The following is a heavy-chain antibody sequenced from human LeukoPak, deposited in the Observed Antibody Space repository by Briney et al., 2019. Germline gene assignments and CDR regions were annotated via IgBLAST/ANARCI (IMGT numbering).Heavy chain of an antibody. CDR2: IHSGGST. V-gene: IGHV3-66*01. CDR1: GFTVSRSY. D-gene: IGHD3-16*01. CDR3: ARDPGGNQNGFDI. J-gene: IGHJ3*02. Sequence: GGSLRLSCAASGFTVSRSYMSWVRQAPGKGLEWVSVIHSGGSTYYADSVKGRFTISRDNSKNTLYLQMNSLRAEDTAVYYCARDPGGNQNGFDIWGQGTMVTVSS.